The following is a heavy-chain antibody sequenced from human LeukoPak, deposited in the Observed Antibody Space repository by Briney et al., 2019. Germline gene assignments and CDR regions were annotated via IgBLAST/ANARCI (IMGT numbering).Heavy chain of an antibody. Sequence: GGSLRLSCAASGFTFSSYAMSWVRQAPGKGLDWVSAISGSGGSTYYADSVKGRFTISRDNSENTLYLQMNSLRAEDTAVYYCAKGVAAAGTLGYFDYWGQRTLVTLSS. CDR3: AKGVAAAGTLGYFDY. CDR1: GFTFSSYA. CDR2: ISGSGGST. D-gene: IGHD6-13*01. J-gene: IGHJ4*02. V-gene: IGHV3-23*01.